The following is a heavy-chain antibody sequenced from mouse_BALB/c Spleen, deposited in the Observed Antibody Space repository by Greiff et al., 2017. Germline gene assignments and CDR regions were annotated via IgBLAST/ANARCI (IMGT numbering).Heavy chain of an antibody. CDR2: ISNGGGST. CDR3: ARRGNNAMDY. Sequence: EVKVVESGGGLVQPGGSLKLSCAASGFTFSSYTMSWVRQTPEKRLEWVAYISNGGGSTYYPDTVKGRFTISRDNAKNTLYLQMSSLKSEDTAMYYCARRGNNAMDYWGQGTSVTVSS. D-gene: IGHD2-1*01. J-gene: IGHJ4*01. CDR1: GFTFSSYT. V-gene: IGHV5-12-2*01.